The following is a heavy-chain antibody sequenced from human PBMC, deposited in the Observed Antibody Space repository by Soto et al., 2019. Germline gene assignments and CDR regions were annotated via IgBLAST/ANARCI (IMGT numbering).Heavy chain of an antibody. CDR3: AKSLNYYDSSGYVY. CDR1: GFTFSSYA. D-gene: IGHD3-22*01. CDR2: ISGSGGST. Sequence: GSLRLSCAASGFTFSSYAMSWVRQAPGKGLEWVSAISGSGGSTYYADSVKGRFTISRDNSKNTLYLQMNSLRTEDTAVYYCAKSLNYYDSSGYVYWGQGTLVTVSS. V-gene: IGHV3-23*01. J-gene: IGHJ4*02.